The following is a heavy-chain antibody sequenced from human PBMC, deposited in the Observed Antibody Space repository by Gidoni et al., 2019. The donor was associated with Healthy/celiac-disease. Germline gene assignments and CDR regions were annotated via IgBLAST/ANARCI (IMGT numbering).Heavy chain of an antibody. CDR3: ARDWAQVGGMPFDL. CDR1: EFTFRNYS. V-gene: IGHV3-30-3*01. CDR2: IAYDGSEK. Sequence: VQLVESGGGVVQPGRSLRLSCAASEFTFRNYSMHWVRQAPGKGLEWVAIIAYDGSEKYYADSVKGRFTISRDTSKNTLYLQMDSLRVEDTAVYYCARDWAQVGGMPFDLWGQGTLVTVSS. J-gene: IGHJ4*02. D-gene: IGHD3-16*01.